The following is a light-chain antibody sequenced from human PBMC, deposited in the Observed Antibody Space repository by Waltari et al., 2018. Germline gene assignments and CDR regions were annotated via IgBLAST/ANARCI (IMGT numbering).Light chain of an antibody. Sequence: DIVMTQSPDSLAVFLGERATINCKSSQSIFYRSNNKNYLAWYQQKSGQPPKLLIYGESTRESGVPDRFSGSGSGTDFTLTISSLQAEDVAVYFCQQYYSPPLTFGGGTKVEIK. CDR2: GES. V-gene: IGKV4-1*01. J-gene: IGKJ4*01. CDR1: QSIFYRSNNKNY. CDR3: QQYYSPPLT.